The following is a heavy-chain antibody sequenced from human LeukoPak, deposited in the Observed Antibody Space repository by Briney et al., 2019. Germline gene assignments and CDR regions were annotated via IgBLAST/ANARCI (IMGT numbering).Heavy chain of an antibody. CDR3: AREYSYYYYYYYYMDV. V-gene: IGHV3-23*01. CDR2: ISGSGGST. J-gene: IGHJ6*03. Sequence: GGSLRLSCAASGFTFSSYAMSWVRQAPGKGLEWVSAISGSGGSTYYADSVKGRFTISRDNSKNTLYLQMNSLRAEDTAVYYCAREYSYYYYYYYYMDVWGKGTTVTVSS. CDR1: GFTFSSYA. D-gene: IGHD5-18*01.